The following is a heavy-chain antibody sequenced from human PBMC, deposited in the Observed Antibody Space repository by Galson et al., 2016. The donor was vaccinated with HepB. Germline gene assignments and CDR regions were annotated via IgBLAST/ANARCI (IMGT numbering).Heavy chain of an antibody. CDR3: AKSFSPMYYYYGMDV. CDR1: GFTFSSYG. Sequence: SLRLSCAVSGFTFSSYGMHWVRQAPGKGLEWVAVISYDGSNKYYADSVKGRFTISRDNSKNTLYLQMNSLRAEDTAVYYCAKSFSPMYYYYGMDVWGQGTTVTVPS. V-gene: IGHV3-30*18. J-gene: IGHJ6*02. CDR2: ISYDGSNK.